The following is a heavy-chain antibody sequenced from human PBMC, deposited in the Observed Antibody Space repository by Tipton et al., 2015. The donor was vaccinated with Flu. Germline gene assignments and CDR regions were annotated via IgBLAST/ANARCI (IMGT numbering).Heavy chain of an antibody. Sequence: TLSLTCIVSGGSINNRYWSWIRQPPGKTLEWIGYVSHSGRDEYNPSLKSRVIISLDMSKNHFSLKLSSVTAADTAVYYCARAQHYDSNAYYYYYMDVWGKGTTVTVSS. D-gene: IGHD3-22*01. J-gene: IGHJ6*03. CDR1: GGSINNRY. CDR2: VSHSGRD. CDR3: ARAQHYDSNAYYYYYMDV. V-gene: IGHV4-59*11.